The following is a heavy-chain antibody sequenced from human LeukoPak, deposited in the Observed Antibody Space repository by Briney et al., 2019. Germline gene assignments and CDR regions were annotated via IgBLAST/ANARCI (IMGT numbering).Heavy chain of an antibody. CDR1: GGSISSSSYY. D-gene: IGHD6-6*01. CDR2: IYYTGSN. CDR3: ARQASSSSSRWFDP. J-gene: IGHJ5*02. V-gene: IGHV4-39*01. Sequence: SETLSLTCIVSGGSISSSSYYWAWIRQPPGKGLEWIGTIYYTGSNYYNPSLKSRVTISVDTSKNQFSLKLSSVTAADTAVYYCARQASSSSSRWFDPWGHGTLVTVSS.